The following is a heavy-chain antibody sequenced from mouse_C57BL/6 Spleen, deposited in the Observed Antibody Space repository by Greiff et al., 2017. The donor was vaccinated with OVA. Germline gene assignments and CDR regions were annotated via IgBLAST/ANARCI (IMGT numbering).Heavy chain of an antibody. CDR2: INPNNGGT. V-gene: IGHV1-26*01. D-gene: IGHD2-4*01. CDR1: GYTFTDYY. Sequence: VQLQQSGPELVKPGASVKISCKASGYTFTDYYMNWVKQSHGKSLEWIGDINPNNGGTSYNQKFKGKATLTVDKSSSTAYMELRSLTSEDSAVYYCARGAYYDYDPYAMDYWGQGTSVTVSS. CDR3: ARGAYYDYDPYAMDY. J-gene: IGHJ4*01.